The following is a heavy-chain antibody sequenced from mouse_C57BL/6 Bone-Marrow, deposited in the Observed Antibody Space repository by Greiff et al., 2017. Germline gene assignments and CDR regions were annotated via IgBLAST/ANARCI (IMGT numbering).Heavy chain of an antibody. CDR3: AREDSSGYYCDY. CDR2: IDPSDSYT. Sequence: QVQLQQPGAELVMPGASVKLSCKASGYTFTSYWMHWVKQRPGQGLEWIGEIDPSDSYTNYNQKFKGKSTLTVDKSSSTAYMQLSSLTSEDSAVYYCAREDSSGYYCDYWGQGTTLTVSS. V-gene: IGHV1-69*01. D-gene: IGHD3-2*02. J-gene: IGHJ2*01. CDR1: GYTFTSYW.